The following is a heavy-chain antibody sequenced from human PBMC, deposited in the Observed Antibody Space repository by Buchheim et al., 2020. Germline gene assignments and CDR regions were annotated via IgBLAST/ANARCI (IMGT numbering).Heavy chain of an antibody. J-gene: IGHJ4*02. V-gene: IGHV1-3*01. CDR3: ARGRDGSSIFDY. CDR2: INAGNSQT. D-gene: IGHD5-24*01. CDR1: GYTFTSYP. Sequence: QVQLVQSGAEVKNPGASVKVSCQASGYTFTSYPIHWVRLVPGQRLEWMGWINAGNSQTKYSQIFEARVTITRDRSATTAFMELSSLTSEDTAVYYCARGRDGSSIFDYWGQGTL.